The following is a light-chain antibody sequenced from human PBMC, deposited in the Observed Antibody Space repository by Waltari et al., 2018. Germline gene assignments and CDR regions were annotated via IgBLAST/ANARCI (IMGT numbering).Light chain of an antibody. CDR3: QRYDDWPPRFT. CDR1: QTVSRN. V-gene: IGKV3-15*01. Sequence: RVMTQSPATLSVSPGESAILSCRASQTVSRNLAWYQQKPGQAPRLLIYGASTRVTGTPARFSGRGSGTEFTLTISSLQSEDLAVYYCQRYDDWPPRFTFGPGTKVDFK. J-gene: IGKJ3*01. CDR2: GAS.